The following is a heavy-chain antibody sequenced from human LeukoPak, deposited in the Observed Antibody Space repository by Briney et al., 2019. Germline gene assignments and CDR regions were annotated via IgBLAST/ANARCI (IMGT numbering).Heavy chain of an antibody. Sequence: GGSLRLSCAASGFTVVTNDMTWVRQAPGKGLEWVSVLYSDGNTKYADSVQGRFTIPRDNSKNTLYLEMNSLSPDDTAVYYCARGVEPLAANTLAYWGQGTLVTVSS. CDR1: GFTVVTND. CDR3: ARGVEPLAANTLAY. J-gene: IGHJ4*02. CDR2: LYSDGNT. V-gene: IGHV3-53*01. D-gene: IGHD1-14*01.